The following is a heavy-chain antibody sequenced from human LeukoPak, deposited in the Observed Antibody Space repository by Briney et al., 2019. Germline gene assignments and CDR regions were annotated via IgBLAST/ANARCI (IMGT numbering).Heavy chain of an antibody. CDR3: ARRPEDCSGNSCYTAPDY. CDR1: GFTFSGYG. D-gene: IGHD2-15*01. J-gene: IGHJ4*02. Sequence: GGSLGLSCAASGFTFSGYGMHWVRQAAGKGLEWVAFIRYDGSNKYYADSVKGRFTISRGNSKNTLYLQMNSLRPEDTAVYYCARRPEDCSGNSCYTAPDYWGQGTLVTVSS. V-gene: IGHV3-30*02. CDR2: IRYDGSNK.